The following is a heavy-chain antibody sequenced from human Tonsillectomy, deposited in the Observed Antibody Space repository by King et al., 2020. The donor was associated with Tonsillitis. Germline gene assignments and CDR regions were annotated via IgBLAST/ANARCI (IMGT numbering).Heavy chain of an antibody. V-gene: IGHV4-34*01. Sequence: VQLQQWGAGLLKPSETLSLTCAVYGGSFSGYYWSWIRQPPGKGLEWIGEINHSGSTNYNPSLKSRVTISVDTSKNQFSLNLSSVTAADTAVYYCAGSMGYSIGWYRGNYFDYWGQGTLVTVSS. CDR3: AGSMGYSIGWYRGNYFDY. CDR2: INHSGST. CDR1: GGSFSGYY. J-gene: IGHJ4*02. D-gene: IGHD6-19*01.